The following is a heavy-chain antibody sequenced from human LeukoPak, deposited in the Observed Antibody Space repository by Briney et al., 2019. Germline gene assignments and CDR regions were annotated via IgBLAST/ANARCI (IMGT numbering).Heavy chain of an antibody. J-gene: IGHJ4*02. CDR1: GFTTSDNY. V-gene: IGHV3-66*01. Sequence: PGGSLRLSCAASGFTTSDNYITWVRQAPGKGLQWVSVIYSGGRTNYAASVKGRFSMSRDKSNGTVYLQLNSLRTEDTAVYFCARVTFTASLGDYFDYWGQGALVTVSS. D-gene: IGHD2/OR15-2a*01. CDR2: IYSGGRT. CDR3: ARVTFTASLGDYFDY.